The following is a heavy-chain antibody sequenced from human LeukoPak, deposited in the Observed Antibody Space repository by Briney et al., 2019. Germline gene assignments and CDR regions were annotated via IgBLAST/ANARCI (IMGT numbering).Heavy chain of an antibody. CDR1: GFTFSNYS. J-gene: IGHJ4*02. V-gene: IGHV3-21*01. D-gene: IGHD6-19*01. Sequence: GGSLRLSCAASGFTFSNYSMNWVRQAPGKGLEWVSSISSSSSYIYYADSVKGRFTISRDNAKNSLYLQMNSLRAEDTAVYYCAREGIAVAYYFDYWGQGTLVTVSS. CDR3: AREGIAVAYYFDY. CDR2: ISSSSSYI.